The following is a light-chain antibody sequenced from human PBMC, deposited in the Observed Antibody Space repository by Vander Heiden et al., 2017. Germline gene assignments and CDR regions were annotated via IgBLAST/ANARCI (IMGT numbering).Light chain of an antibody. CDR1: QDISNY. CDR3: QQDDNLPIT. CDR2: DAS. V-gene: IGKV1-33*01. J-gene: IGKJ4*01. Sequence: DIQMTQSPSSLSASVGDRVTITCQASQDISNYLNWYQQKPGKAPKLLIYDASNLETGVPSRFSGSGSGTDFTFTNSSLQPEDIATYYCQQDDNLPITFGGGTKVEIK.